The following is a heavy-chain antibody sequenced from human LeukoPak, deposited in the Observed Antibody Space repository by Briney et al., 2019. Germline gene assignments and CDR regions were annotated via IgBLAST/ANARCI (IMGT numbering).Heavy chain of an antibody. CDR1: GGSISSTSYY. CDR3: ASRLRWPSYFDY. V-gene: IGHV4-39*01. J-gene: IGHJ4*02. CDR2: IYYSGCT. Sequence: PSETLSLTCTVSGGSISSTSYYWGWIRQPPGKVREWIGSIYYSGCTYYNPSLKSRVTISVDTSKNQFSLKLSSVTAADTAVCYCASRLRWPSYFDYWGQGTLVTVSS. D-gene: IGHD4-23*01.